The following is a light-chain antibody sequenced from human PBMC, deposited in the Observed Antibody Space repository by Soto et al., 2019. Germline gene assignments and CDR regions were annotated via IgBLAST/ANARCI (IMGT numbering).Light chain of an antibody. CDR3: SSYTTITTLGV. CDR1: SSDVGAYNF. CDR2: DVT. J-gene: IGLJ2*01. V-gene: IGLV2-14*03. Sequence: QSALTQPASVSGSPGQSITISCTGTSSDVGAYNFVSWYQQHPGKVPKLIIYDVTERPSGVSNRFSGSKSGNTASLTISGLQAEDEADYYCSSYTTITTLGVFGGGTKVTVL.